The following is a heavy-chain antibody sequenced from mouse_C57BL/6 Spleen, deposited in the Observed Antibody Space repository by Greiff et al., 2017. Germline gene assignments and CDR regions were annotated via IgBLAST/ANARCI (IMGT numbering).Heavy chain of an antibody. CDR1: GFSLTSYG. CDR2: IWRGGST. J-gene: IGHJ4*01. V-gene: IGHV2-5*01. CDR3: AKKDDYDLGYAMDY. D-gene: IGHD2-4*01. Sequence: VQRVESGPGLVQPSQSLSITCTVSGFSLTSYGVHWVRQSPGKGLEWLGVIWRGGSTDYNAAFMSRLSITKDNSKSQVFFKMNSLQADDTAIYYCAKKDDYDLGYAMDYWGQGTSVTVSS.